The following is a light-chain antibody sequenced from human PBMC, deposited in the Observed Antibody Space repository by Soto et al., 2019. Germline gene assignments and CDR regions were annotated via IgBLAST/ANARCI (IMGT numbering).Light chain of an antibody. J-gene: IGKJ1*01. CDR3: QQSYSTPRT. Sequence: DIPVTQSPSCVSASVRDRVTITCLASQSISSYLNWYQQKPGKAPKLLIYAASSLQSGVPSRFSSSGSGTDSTLTISSLQPEDFATYYCQQSYSTPRTFGQVTKVDIK. CDR1: QSISSY. CDR2: AAS. V-gene: IGKV1-39*01.